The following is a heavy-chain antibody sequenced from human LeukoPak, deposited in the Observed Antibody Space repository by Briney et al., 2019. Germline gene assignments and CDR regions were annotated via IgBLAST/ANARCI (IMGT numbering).Heavy chain of an antibody. D-gene: IGHD3-10*01. J-gene: IGHJ5*02. V-gene: IGHV4-34*01. CDR2: INHSGST. CDR3: ARCDYYGSGSYYNSWVSWFDP. CDR1: GGSFSGYY. Sequence: SETLSLTCAVYGGSFSGYYWSWTRQPPGKGLDWIGEINHSGSTNYNPSLKSRVTISVDTSKNQFSLKLSSVTAADTAVYYCARCDYYGSGSYYNSWVSWFDPWGQGTLVTVSS.